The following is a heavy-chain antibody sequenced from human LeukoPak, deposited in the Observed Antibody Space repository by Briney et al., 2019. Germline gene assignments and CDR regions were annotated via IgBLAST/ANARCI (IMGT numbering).Heavy chain of an antibody. D-gene: IGHD3-16*02. CDR1: GFTFSSYS. V-gene: IGHV3-21*01. J-gene: IGHJ3*02. CDR2: ISSSSSYI. Sequence: PGGSLRLSCAASGFTFSSYSMNWVRQAPGKGLEWVSSISSSSSYIYYADSVKGRFTISRDNAKNSLYLQMNRLRAEATAVYYCARDGNYVWGSYRSSEAFDIWGQGTMVTVSS. CDR3: ARDGNYVWGSYRSSEAFDI.